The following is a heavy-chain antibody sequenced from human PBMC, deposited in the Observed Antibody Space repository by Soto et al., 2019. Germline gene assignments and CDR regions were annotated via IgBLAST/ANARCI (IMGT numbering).Heavy chain of an antibody. J-gene: IGHJ4*02. CDR2: IYYSGST. CDR1: GGSISNYY. D-gene: IGHD2-2*01. V-gene: IGHV4-59*01. Sequence: QVQLQESGPRLVKPSETLSLTCIVSGGSISNYYWSWIRQPPGKGLEWIGYIYYSGSTNYNPSLQSRIAISADTSKNQFSMKQSSVTAADSAVNYCARAALPATAPFDDWGQGTLVTVSS. CDR3: ARAALPATAPFDD.